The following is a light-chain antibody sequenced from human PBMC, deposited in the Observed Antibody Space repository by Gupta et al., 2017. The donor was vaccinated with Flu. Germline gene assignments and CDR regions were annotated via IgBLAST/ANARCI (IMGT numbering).Light chain of an antibody. Sequence: DIQMTQSPSSLSASVGDRVTITCQASQEISNYLNWYQQKPGKAPKLLIYDASNLETGVPSRFSGSGSGTDFTFTISSLQPEDFATYYCQQDYNLPNLFGRGTKVEIK. J-gene: IGKJ4*02. CDR2: DAS. CDR3: QQDYNLPNL. CDR1: QEISNY. V-gene: IGKV1-33*01.